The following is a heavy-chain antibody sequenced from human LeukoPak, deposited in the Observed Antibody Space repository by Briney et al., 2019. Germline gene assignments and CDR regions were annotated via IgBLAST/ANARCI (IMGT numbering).Heavy chain of an antibody. V-gene: IGHV1-2*02. CDR2: INPNSGDT. J-gene: IGHJ6*03. CDR1: GYTFTGYY. CDR3: ARNYYYYMDV. Sequence: ASVKVSCRASGYTFTGYYMHWVRQAPGQGLEWMGWINPNSGDTNYAQKFQGRVTMTRDTSITTAYMELSRLRSDDTAVYYCARNYYYYMDVWGKGTTVTVSS.